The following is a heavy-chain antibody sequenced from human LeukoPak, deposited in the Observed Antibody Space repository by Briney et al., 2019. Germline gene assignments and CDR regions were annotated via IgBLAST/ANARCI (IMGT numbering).Heavy chain of an antibody. CDR1: GFTFSNYG. CDR2: VYSGGST. Sequence: GRSLRLSCAASGFTFSNYGMHWVRQAPGKGLEWVSVVYSGGSTYYADSVKGRFTISRDNSKNTLYLQMNSLRAEDTAVYYCARAPSYYYGMDVWGQGTTVTVSS. V-gene: IGHV3-NL1*01. J-gene: IGHJ6*02. CDR3: ARAPSYYYGMDV.